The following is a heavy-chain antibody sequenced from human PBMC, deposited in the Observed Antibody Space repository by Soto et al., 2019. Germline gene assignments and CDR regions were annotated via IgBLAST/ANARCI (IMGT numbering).Heavy chain of an antibody. CDR2: INPSGGST. CDR3: ARADYYGSSGYHLDY. CDR1: GYPFTNFY. J-gene: IGHJ4*02. V-gene: IGHV1-46*01. D-gene: IGHD3-22*01. Sequence: QVQVAQSGAEVKRPGASVKVSCWASGYPFTNFYIHWVRQAPGQGLEWMGIINPSGGSTAYAQKFRGRVPMTRDTSTSTVYLEVSSLRSEDTAVYYCARADYYGSSGYHLDYWGQGTLVTVSS.